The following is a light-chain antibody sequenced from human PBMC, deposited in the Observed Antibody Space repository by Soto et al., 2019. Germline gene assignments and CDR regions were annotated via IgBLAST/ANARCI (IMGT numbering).Light chain of an antibody. CDR3: SSYTRSSIPCV. Sequence: QSALTQPASVSGSPGQSITISCTGTSSDVGGYNYVSWYQQHPGKAPKLMIYDVSNRPSGVSNRFSGSKSGNTASLTISGLQAEDEADYYCSSYTRSSIPCVFGTGTKVTVL. J-gene: IGLJ1*01. V-gene: IGLV2-14*01. CDR1: SSDVGGYNY. CDR2: DVS.